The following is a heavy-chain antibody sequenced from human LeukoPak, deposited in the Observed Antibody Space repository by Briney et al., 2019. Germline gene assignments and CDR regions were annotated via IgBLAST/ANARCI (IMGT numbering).Heavy chain of an antibody. Sequence: GGSLRLSCAASGFTFSSYSMNWVRQAPGKGLEWVSSISSSSSYIYYADSVKGRFTISRDNAKNSLYLQMNSLRAEDTAVYYCASQYYYDSSGYSYYFDYWGQGTLVTVSS. CDR3: ASQYYYDSSGYSYYFDY. CDR1: GFTFSSYS. V-gene: IGHV3-21*01. CDR2: ISSSSSYI. D-gene: IGHD3-22*01. J-gene: IGHJ4*02.